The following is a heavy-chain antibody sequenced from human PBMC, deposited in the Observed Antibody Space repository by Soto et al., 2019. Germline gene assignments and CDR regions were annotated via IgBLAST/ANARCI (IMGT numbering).Heavy chain of an antibody. CDR3: AREKATPWYYYYGMDV. D-gene: IGHD2-15*01. V-gene: IGHV4-61*01. CDR2: IYYSGST. Sequence: WETLSLTCTVSGGSVSSGSYYWSWIRQPPGKGLEWIGYIYYSGSTNYNPSLKSRVTISVDTSKNQFSLKLSSVTAADTAVYYCAREKATPWYYYYGMDVWGQGTTVTVSS. CDR1: GGSVSSGSYY. J-gene: IGHJ6*02.